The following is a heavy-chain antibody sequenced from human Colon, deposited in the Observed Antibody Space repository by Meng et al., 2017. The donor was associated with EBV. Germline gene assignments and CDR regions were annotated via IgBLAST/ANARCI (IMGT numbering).Heavy chain of an antibody. CDR3: ARLYPPDQWLLTSDTSEY. CDR2: INHSGST. D-gene: IGHD6-19*01. Sequence: QVQPPMVGAGLLKPSEPLSLPGAVYGGAFSGHYWTWIRQPPGKGLEWIGEINHSGSTNYNPSLKSRVTISTDTSKNQFSLKVKSVTAADTAVYFCARLYPPDQWLLTSDTSEYWGQGTLVTVSS. CDR1: GGAFSGHY. V-gene: IGHV4-34*01. J-gene: IGHJ4*02.